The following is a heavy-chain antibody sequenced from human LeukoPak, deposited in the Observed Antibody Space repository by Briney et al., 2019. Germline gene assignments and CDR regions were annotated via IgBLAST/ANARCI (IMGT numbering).Heavy chain of an antibody. V-gene: IGHV3-66*01. CDR3: ARDEPSPDSTDLDY. Sequence: GGSLRLSCVASGFTVSSNSMTWVRQAPGKGLEWVSVIYNGGSTYYADSVKGRFTISRDNSKNTLYLQMNNLRADDTAVCYCARDEPSPDSTDLDYWGQGTLVTVSS. D-gene: IGHD2/OR15-2a*01. CDR2: IYNGGST. CDR1: GFTVSSNS. J-gene: IGHJ4*02.